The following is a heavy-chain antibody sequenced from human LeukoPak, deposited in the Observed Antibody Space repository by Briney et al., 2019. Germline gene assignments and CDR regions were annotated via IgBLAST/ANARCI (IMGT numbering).Heavy chain of an antibody. Sequence: SETLSLTCTVSGGSISSYYWSWIRQPPGKGLEWIGYIYYSGSTNYNPSLKSRVTISVGTSKNQFSLKLSSVTAADTAVYYCARFVSRSFAFDYWGQGTLVTVSS. CDR3: ARFVSRSFAFDY. V-gene: IGHV4-59*12. J-gene: IGHJ4*02. D-gene: IGHD2/OR15-2a*01. CDR1: GGSISSYY. CDR2: IYYSGST.